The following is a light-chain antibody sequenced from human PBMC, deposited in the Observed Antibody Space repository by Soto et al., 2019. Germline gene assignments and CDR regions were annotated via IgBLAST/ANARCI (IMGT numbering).Light chain of an antibody. CDR2: DAS. CDR1: HDIITY. V-gene: IGKV1-33*01. Sequence: DIQMTQSPSSLSASVGDRVSITCQASHDIITYLNWFQQRPGKVPKLLIHDASKLETGVPSRFSGSGSGTRFYLNITGLQPEDVATYYCLQFDRFPRVFGPGTKVDIK. J-gene: IGKJ3*01. CDR3: LQFDRFPRV.